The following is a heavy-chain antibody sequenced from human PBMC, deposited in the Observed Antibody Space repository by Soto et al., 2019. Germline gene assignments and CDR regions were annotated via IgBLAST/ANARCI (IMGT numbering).Heavy chain of an antibody. CDR2: IIPIFRTP. CDR3: ARDKGRQRLAGNYYLAMDV. V-gene: IGHV1-69*12. CDR1: GGTFNTFA. J-gene: IGHJ6*02. Sequence: QVQLVQSGAEVKKPGSSVKVSCKASGGTFNTFAISWVRQAPGQGFEWLGGIIPIFRTPDYAQKFQGRVTIIADESASIAYMEPSSLRPDDRAVYYCARDKGRQRLAGNYYLAMDVWGQGTTVTVSS. D-gene: IGHD5-12*01.